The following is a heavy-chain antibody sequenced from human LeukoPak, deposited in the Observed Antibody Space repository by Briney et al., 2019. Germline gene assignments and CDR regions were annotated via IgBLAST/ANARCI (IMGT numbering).Heavy chain of an antibody. CDR3: AKASFMITFGGVIDH. D-gene: IGHD3-16*01. J-gene: IGHJ5*02. Sequence: GRPLRLSCAASGFTFSSYGMHWVRKAPGKGLEWVAVISYDGSNKYYADSVKGRFTISRDNSKNMLYLQMNSLRAEDTAVYYCAKASFMITFGGVIDHWGQGTLVTVSS. CDR2: ISYDGSNK. V-gene: IGHV3-30*18. CDR1: GFTFSSYG.